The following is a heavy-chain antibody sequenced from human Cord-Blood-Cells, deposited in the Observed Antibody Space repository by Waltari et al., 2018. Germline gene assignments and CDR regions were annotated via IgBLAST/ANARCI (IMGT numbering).Heavy chain of an antibody. Sequence: QVTLKESGPALVKPTQTLTLTCTFSGFSLSTSGMRVSWIRQPPGKALEWLARIDWDDDKFYSTSLKTRLTISRDTCKIQVVLTMTNMDPVDTATYYCARSGSSYFYYMDVWGKGTTVTVSS. V-gene: IGHV2-70*04. CDR3: ARSGSSYFYYMDV. D-gene: IGHD6-6*01. CDR2: IDWDDDK. CDR1: GFSLSTSGMR. J-gene: IGHJ6*03.